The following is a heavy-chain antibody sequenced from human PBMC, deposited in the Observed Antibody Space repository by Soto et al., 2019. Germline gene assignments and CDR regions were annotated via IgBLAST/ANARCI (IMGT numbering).Heavy chain of an antibody. CDR3: ARDPGDYGDYADAFDI. Sequence: GGSLRLSCAASGFTFSSYSMNWVRQAPGKGLEWVSYISSSSSTIYYADSVKGRFTISRDNAKNSLYLQMNSLRAEDTAVYYCARDPGDYGDYADAFDIWGQGTMVTVSS. CDR2: ISSSSSTI. D-gene: IGHD4-17*01. J-gene: IGHJ3*02. CDR1: GFTFSSYS. V-gene: IGHV3-48*01.